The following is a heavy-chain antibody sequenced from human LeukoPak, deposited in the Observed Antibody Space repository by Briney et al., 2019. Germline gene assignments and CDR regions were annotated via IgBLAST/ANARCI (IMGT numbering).Heavy chain of an antibody. CDR3: ARDGSSWYGYFDY. CDR2: IYTSGST. CDR1: GGSFSGYY. J-gene: IGHJ4*02. Sequence: PSETLSLTCAVYGGSFSGYYWSWIRQPAGKGLEWIGRIYTSGSTNYNPSLKSRVTMSVDTSKNQFSLKLSSVTAADTAVYYCARDGSSWYGYFDYWGQGTLVTVSS. D-gene: IGHD6-13*01. V-gene: IGHV4-4*07.